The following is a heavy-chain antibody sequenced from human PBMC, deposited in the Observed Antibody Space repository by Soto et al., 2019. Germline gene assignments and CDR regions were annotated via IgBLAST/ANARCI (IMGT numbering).Heavy chain of an antibody. J-gene: IGHJ4*02. V-gene: IGHV3-23*01. CDR3: AKMTGAEGY. Sequence: EVQLLESGGGLVQPRGSLRLSCAASGFTFSSYAMSWVRQAPGKGLEWVSSISGSGSKTYYTDSVKGRFTISRDNSKNTLYLQMNSLRAEDTAVYYCAKMTGAEGYWGQGTLVTVSS. CDR2: ISGSGSKT. CDR1: GFTFSSYA. D-gene: IGHD3-22*01.